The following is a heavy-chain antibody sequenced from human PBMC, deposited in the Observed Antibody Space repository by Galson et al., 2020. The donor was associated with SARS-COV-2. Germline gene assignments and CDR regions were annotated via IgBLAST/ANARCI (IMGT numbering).Heavy chain of an antibody. CDR1: GFTFGSYD. J-gene: IGHJ6*02. Sequence: GESLKISCGGSGFTFGSYDMNWVRQAPGKGLEWVSSISRASTGISYADSVKGRFTVSRDNAKKSLYLQMHSLRAEDTAVYYCARDSGSGYDYYYYAMDVWGQGTTVTVSS. CDR3: ARDSGSGYDYYYYAMDV. V-gene: IGHV3-48*01. CDR2: ISRASTGI. D-gene: IGHD6-13*01.